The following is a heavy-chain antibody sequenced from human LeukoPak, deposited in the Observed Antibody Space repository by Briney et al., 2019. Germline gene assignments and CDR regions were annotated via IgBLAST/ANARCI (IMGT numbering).Heavy chain of an antibody. D-gene: IGHD6-13*01. CDR2: ISGSGGST. CDR1: GFTFSSYA. Sequence: AGGSLRLSCAASGFTFSSYAMSWVRQAPGKGLEWVSAISGSGGSTYYADSVKGRFTISRDNSKNTLYLQMNSLRAEDTAVYYCAKDPPGIAAAGTPLFDYWGQGTLVTVSS. J-gene: IGHJ4*02. CDR3: AKDPPGIAAAGTPLFDY. V-gene: IGHV3-23*01.